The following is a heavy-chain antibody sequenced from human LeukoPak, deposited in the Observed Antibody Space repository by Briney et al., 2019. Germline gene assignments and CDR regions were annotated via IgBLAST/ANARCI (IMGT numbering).Heavy chain of an antibody. Sequence: SQTLSLTCTVSGGSISSGSYYWSWIRQPAGKGLEWIGRIYTSGSTNYNPSLKSRVTISVDTSKNQFSLKLSSVTAADAAVFYCARGRPEGWFDPWGQGTLVTVSS. CDR3: ARGRPEGWFDP. D-gene: IGHD1-14*01. J-gene: IGHJ5*02. V-gene: IGHV4-61*02. CDR2: IYTSGST. CDR1: GGSISSGSYY.